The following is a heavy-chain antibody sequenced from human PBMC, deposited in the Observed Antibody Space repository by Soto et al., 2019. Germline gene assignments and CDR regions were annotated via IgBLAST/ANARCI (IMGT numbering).Heavy chain of an antibody. CDR2: IYYSGST. CDR3: ARGVTNLEDYYGSGSYLYNWFDP. CDR1: VASISRGGYY. D-gene: IGHD3-10*01. J-gene: IGHJ5*02. V-gene: IGHV4-31*03. Sequence: SETLSLTCTFPVASISRGGYYWSWIRQHPGKGLEWIGYIYYSGSTYYNPSLKSRVTISVDTSKNQFSLKLSSVTAADTAVYYCARGVTNLEDYYGSGSYLYNWFDPWGQGTLVTVSS.